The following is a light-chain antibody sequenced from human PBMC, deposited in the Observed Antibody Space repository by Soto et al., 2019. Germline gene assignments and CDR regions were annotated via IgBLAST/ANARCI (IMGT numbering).Light chain of an antibody. Sequence: QSALTQPPSVSGSPGQSVAISCTGTSSDVGGSNGVSWYQQPPGTAPKLMIYDVSHRPSGVPDRFSGSKSGNTASLTISGLQAEDEGDYYCSSYTSSSTYVFGTGTKFTVL. V-gene: IGLV2-18*02. CDR1: SSDVGGSNG. CDR3: SSYTSSSTYV. J-gene: IGLJ1*01. CDR2: DVS.